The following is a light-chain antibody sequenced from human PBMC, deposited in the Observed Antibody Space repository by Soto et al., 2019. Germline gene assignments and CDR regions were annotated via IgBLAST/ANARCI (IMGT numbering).Light chain of an antibody. V-gene: IGLV1-51*01. CDR1: SSNIGDNY. CDR2: DNH. Sequence: QSVLTQPPAVSAAPGQKVTISCSGSSSNIGDNYVSWYQQLPGTAPKLIISDNHKRPSGIPDRFSGSKSGTSATLGIAGLQTGDAADYYCATWDSSLSAWLFGGGTQLTVL. CDR3: ATWDSSLSAWL. J-gene: IGLJ3*02.